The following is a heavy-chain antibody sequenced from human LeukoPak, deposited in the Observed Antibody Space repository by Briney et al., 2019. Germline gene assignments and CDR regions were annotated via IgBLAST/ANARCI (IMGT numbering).Heavy chain of an antibody. V-gene: IGHV3-30-3*01. CDR1: GFTFSSYA. J-gene: IGHJ5*02. CDR3: AREGDGCNGWYDP. D-gene: IGHD5-24*01. Sequence: GGSLRLSCAASGFTFSSYAMHWVRQAPGKGLEWVAVISYDGSNKYYADSVKGRFTISRDNSKNTLYLQMNSLRAEDTAVYYCAREGDGCNGWYDPWGQGTLVTVSS. CDR2: ISYDGSNK.